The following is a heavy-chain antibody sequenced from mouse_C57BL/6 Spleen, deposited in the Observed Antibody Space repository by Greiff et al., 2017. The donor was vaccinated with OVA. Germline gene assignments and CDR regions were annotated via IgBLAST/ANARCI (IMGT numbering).Heavy chain of an antibody. J-gene: IGHJ2*01. CDR3: AHTTVVSYYFDY. CDR2: IYPGDGDT. V-gene: IGHV1-82*01. Sequence: QVQLQQSGPELVKPGASVKISCKASGYAFSSSWMNWVKQRPGKGLEWIGRIYPGDGDTNYNGKFKGKATLTADKSSNTAYMQLSSLTTEDSAIYYCAHTTVVSYYFDYWGQGTTLTVSS. D-gene: IGHD1-1*01. CDR1: GYAFSSSW.